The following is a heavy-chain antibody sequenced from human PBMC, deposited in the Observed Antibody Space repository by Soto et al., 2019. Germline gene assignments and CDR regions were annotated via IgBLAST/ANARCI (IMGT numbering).Heavy chain of an antibody. V-gene: IGHV3-53*01. CDR2: IYSGGST. CDR3: ARERPAPYFNYYYGMDV. CDR1: GFNVSSNY. D-gene: IGHD1-1*01. J-gene: IGHJ6*02. Sequence: GGSLRLSCAASGFNVSSNYRSWVRQATGKGLEWVSVIYSGGSTYYADSVKGRLTISRDNSKNTLYLQMNSLRAEDTAVYYCARERPAPYFNYYYGMDVWGQGTTVTVSS.